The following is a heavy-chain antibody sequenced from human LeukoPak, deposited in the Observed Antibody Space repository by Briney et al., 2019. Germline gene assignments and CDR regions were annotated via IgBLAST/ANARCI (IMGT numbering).Heavy chain of an antibody. J-gene: IGHJ4*02. CDR1: GYSFTSYW. V-gene: IGHV5-51*01. CDR3: ARLRHIAVAGTADY. CDR2: IYPGDSDT. Sequence: GESLKISCKGSGYSFTSYWIGWVRKMPGKGLEVIGIIYPGDSDTRYSPSFQGQVTIAADKSISTAYLQWSSLKASDTAMYYCARLRHIAVAGTADYWGQGTLVTVSS. D-gene: IGHD6-19*01.